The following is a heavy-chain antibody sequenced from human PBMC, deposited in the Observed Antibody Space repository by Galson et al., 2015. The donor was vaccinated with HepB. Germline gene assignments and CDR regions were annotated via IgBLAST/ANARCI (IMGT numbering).Heavy chain of an antibody. D-gene: IGHD6-13*01. CDR1: GYTFTKYA. CDR2: INAANGNT. CDR3: ARDWYSSSWYKSRGAFDI. Sequence: SVKVSCKASGYTFTKYAMHWVRQAPGQRLEWMGWINAANGNTKYSEKFQGRVTITRDTSASTGYMELSSLRSEDTTVYYCARDWYSSSWYKSRGAFDIWGQGTMVTVSS. J-gene: IGHJ3*02. V-gene: IGHV1-3*01.